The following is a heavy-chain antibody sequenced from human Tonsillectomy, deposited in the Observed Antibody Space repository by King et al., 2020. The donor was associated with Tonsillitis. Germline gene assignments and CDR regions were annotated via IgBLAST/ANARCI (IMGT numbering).Heavy chain of an antibody. D-gene: IGHD3-22*01. CDR2: ISGSGGST. Sequence: VQLVESGGGLVQPGGSLRLSCAASGFTFSSYAMSLVRQAPGKGLEWVSAISGSGGSTYYADSVKGRFTISRDNSKNTLYLQMNSLRAEDTAVYYCAKDPYDSSGYLYYFDYWGQGTLVTVSS. CDR3: AKDPYDSSGYLYYFDY. CDR1: GFTFSSYA. J-gene: IGHJ4*02. V-gene: IGHV3-23*04.